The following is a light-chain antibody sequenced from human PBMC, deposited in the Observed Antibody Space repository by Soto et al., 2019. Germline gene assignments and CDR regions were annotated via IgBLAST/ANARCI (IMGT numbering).Light chain of an antibody. V-gene: IGKV3-15*01. CDR2: TAS. Sequence: EIVMTQSPVTVSVSPGERATLSCKASQSVNSYLAWYQQKPGQSPRLLIYTASNRATGVPARFSGSGSGTQFTLTINSLQSEDFAVYYCQQRSNWPLTFGGGTKVEIK. CDR1: QSVNSY. CDR3: QQRSNWPLT. J-gene: IGKJ4*01.